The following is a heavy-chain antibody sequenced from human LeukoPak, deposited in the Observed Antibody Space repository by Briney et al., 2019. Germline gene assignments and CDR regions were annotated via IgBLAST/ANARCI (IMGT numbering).Heavy chain of an antibody. CDR3: AREVYYDFWSGPYYYYMDV. Sequence: SETLSLTCTVSGGSISSHYWSWIRQSPGKGLEWIGYIYYSGSTNYNPSLKSRVTISVDTSKNQFSLKLSSVTAADTAVYYCAREVYYDFWSGPYYYYMDVWGKGTTVTVSS. J-gene: IGHJ6*03. CDR2: IYYSGST. CDR1: GGSISSHY. D-gene: IGHD3-3*01. V-gene: IGHV4-59*11.